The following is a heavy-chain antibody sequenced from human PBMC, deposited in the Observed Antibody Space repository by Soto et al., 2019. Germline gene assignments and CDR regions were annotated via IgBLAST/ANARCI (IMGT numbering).Heavy chain of an antibody. CDR1: VFTFSSYA. V-gene: IGHV3-23*01. D-gene: IGHD1-7*01. CDR3: AKERHLELRIHDPFDE. Sequence: PGGSLRLSCSASVFTFSSYAMSWVRQAPGKGLEWVSAISGSGGSTYYADSVKGRFTFSRDNSKNTLYLQMNSLRAEDTAVYYCAKERHLELRIHDPFDEWGQGTLV. J-gene: IGHJ4*02. CDR2: ISGSGGST.